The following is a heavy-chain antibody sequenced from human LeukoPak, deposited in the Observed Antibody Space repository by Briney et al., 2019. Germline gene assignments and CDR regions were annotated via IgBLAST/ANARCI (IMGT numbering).Heavy chain of an antibody. Sequence: PGGSLRLSCAASGFTFSSYEMNWVRQPPGKGLEWVSYISSSGSTIYYADSVKGRLTISRDNAKNSLYLQMNSLRAEDTAVYYCASAGWFGEGYFDYWGQGTLVTVSS. CDR3: ASAGWFGEGYFDY. J-gene: IGHJ4*02. V-gene: IGHV3-48*03. D-gene: IGHD3-10*01. CDR2: ISSSGSTI. CDR1: GFTFSSYE.